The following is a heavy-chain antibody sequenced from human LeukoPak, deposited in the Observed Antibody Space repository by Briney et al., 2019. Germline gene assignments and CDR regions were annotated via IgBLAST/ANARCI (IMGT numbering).Heavy chain of an antibody. V-gene: IGHV3-53*01. J-gene: IGHJ6*03. Sequence: PGGSLRLSCAASGFTVSSNYMSWVRQAPGKGLEWVSVIYSGGSTYYADSVKGRFTISRDNSKNTLYLQMNSLRAEDTAVYYCARENYDILTGYPRYYYYYYMDVWGKGTTVTVSS. CDR1: GFTVSSNY. D-gene: IGHD3-9*01. CDR2: IYSGGST. CDR3: ARENYDILTGYPRYYYYYYMDV.